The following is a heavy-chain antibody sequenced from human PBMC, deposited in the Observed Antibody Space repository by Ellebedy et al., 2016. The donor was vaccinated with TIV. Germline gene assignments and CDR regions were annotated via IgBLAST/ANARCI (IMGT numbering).Heavy chain of an antibody. V-gene: IGHV4-39*07. J-gene: IGHJ5*02. CDR3: ARDPALPRGRFDT. Sequence: MPSETLSLTCTVSGGSISNSDYYWNWIRQPPGKGLEWIWSIYYSGSASYNPSLKSPVTVSVDTSKNQFSLNLSSVPAANTAVYYCARDPALPRGRFDTWGQGTLVTVSS. CDR1: GGSISNSDYY. CDR2: IYYSGSA.